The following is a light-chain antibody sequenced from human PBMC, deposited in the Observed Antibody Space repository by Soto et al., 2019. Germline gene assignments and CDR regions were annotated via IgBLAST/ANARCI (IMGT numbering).Light chain of an antibody. CDR3: SLYTRENAYV. V-gene: IGLV2-18*01. CDR1: STDFVSYNR. J-gene: IGLJ1*01. CDR2: EVS. Sequence: QSALTQPPSVSGSPGQSVTISCTGTSTDFVSYNRVSWYQQPPGTAPNLMIYEVSKRPPGVPGRFSGPKSGNPAPLTTSGLQAAGEADYYCSLYTRENAYVFGTGTKVTVL.